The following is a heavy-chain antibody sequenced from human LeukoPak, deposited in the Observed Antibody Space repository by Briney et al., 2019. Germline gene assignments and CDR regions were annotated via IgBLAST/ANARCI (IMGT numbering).Heavy chain of an antibody. D-gene: IGHD2-2*01. Sequence: SETLSLTCAVYGVSFSGYYWSWIRQPPGKGLEWIGYIYHSGSTYYNPSLKSRVTISVDRSKNQFSLKLSSVTAADTAVYYCARSVYCSSTSCDWFDPWGQGTLVTVSS. V-gene: IGHV4-30-2*01. CDR1: GVSFSGYY. CDR2: IYHSGST. CDR3: ARSVYCSSTSCDWFDP. J-gene: IGHJ5*02.